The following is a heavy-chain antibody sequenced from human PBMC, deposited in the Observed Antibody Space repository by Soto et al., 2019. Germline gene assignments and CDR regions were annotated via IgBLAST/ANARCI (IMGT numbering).Heavy chain of an antibody. CDR2: IFYSGTT. CDR3: ARASPVVTDV. V-gene: IGHV4-30-4*01. CDR1: GGSISSGNYY. J-gene: IGHJ6*02. D-gene: IGHD5-18*01. Sequence: QVQLQESGPGLVKPSQTLSLTCTVSGGSISSGNYYWSCIRQPPGKGLEWIGYIFYSGTTYYNPSLKSRVTISVDTSNNQFSLKLSSVTAADTGVYYCARASPVVTDVWGQGTTVTVSS.